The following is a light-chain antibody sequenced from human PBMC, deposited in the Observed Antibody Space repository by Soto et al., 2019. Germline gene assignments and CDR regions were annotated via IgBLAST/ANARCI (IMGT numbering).Light chain of an antibody. CDR1: QNIFTY. J-gene: IGKJ4*02. CDR3: QHSYSSPT. V-gene: IGKV1-39*01. CDR2: TTS. Sequence: DIQVTQSPSSLSASVGDRVTITCRASQNIFTYLNWYQQRPGKAPNLLIYTTSNLQSGVPSRFSGSGSGTDFTLTISSRQPEDFATYYWQHSYSSPTFGRGTKVEIK.